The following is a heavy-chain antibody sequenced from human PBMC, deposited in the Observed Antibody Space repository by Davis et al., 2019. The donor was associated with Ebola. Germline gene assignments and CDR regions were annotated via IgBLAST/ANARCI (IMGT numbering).Heavy chain of an antibody. Sequence: GGSLRLSCAASGFTFSSYAMHWVRQAPGKGLEWVAVISYDGSNKYYGDSVKGRFTISRDNSKNTLNLQMNSLRAEDTAVYYCAKGVTIPDVWGKGTTVTVSS. CDR2: ISYDGSNK. V-gene: IGHV3-30*18. CDR3: AKGVTIPDV. CDR1: GFTFSSYA. D-gene: IGHD4-17*01. J-gene: IGHJ6*04.